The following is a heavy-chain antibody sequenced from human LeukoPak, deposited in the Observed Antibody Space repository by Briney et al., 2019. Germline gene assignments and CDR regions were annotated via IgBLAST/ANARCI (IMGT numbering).Heavy chain of an antibody. CDR2: ISSSGGST. CDR1: GFTFSSYA. D-gene: IGHD6-19*01. J-gene: IGHJ4*02. V-gene: IGHV3-23*01. CDR3: AKRRDQSSDGAFDY. Sequence: PGGSLRLSCAASGFTFSSYAMSWVRQAPGKGLEWVSAISSSGGSTHYADSVKGRFTISRDNSKNTLYLQVNSLRAEDTAVYYCAKRRDQSSDGAFDYWGQGTLVTVSS.